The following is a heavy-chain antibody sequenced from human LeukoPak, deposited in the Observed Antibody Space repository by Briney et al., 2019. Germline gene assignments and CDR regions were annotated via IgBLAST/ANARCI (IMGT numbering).Heavy chain of an antibody. CDR2: INPNSGGT. J-gene: IGHJ4*02. Sequence: ASVKVSCKASGYTFTGYYMHWVRQAPGQGLEWMGWINPNSGGTNYAQKFQGRVTMTRDTSISTAYMELSRLRSDDTAIYYCARSERRWSLFDYWGQGTLVTVSS. D-gene: IGHD1-1*01. CDR1: GYTFTGYY. V-gene: IGHV1-2*02. CDR3: ARSERRWSLFDY.